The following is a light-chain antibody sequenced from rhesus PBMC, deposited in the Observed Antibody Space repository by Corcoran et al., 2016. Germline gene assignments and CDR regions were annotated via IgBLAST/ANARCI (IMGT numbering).Light chain of an antibody. Sequence: QVILTQSPATLSLSPGERATLSCRASQSVSNSLAWYQQKPGQAPRLLIYDASSRATGIPDRFSGSGSGTEFTLTISSLEPEDFAVYDCQKYSSSPLTFGGGTKVEIK. CDR2: DAS. CDR3: QKYSSSPLT. J-gene: IGKJ4*01. V-gene: IGKV3-53*02. CDR1: QSVSNS.